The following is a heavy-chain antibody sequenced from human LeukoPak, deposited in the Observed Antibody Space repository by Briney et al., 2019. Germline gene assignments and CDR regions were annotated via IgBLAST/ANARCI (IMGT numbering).Heavy chain of an antibody. D-gene: IGHD1-26*01. CDR3: ARGALVGVTVY. CDR2: IYHSGST. V-gene: IGHV4-38-2*01. J-gene: IGHJ4*02. CDR1: RYSTRSGEY. Sequence: SETPSLTCADPRYSTRSGEYWGWIGRPPGKGLEWIGSIYHSGSTYYNPSLKSRVTISVDTSKNQFSLKLSSVTAADTAVYYCARGALVGVTVYWGQGTLVTVSS.